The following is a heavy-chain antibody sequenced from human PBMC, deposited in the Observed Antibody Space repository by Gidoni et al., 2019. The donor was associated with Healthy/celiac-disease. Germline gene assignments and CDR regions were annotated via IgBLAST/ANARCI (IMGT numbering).Heavy chain of an antibody. D-gene: IGHD3-10*01. CDR2: IIPIFGTA. V-gene: IGHV1-69*01. J-gene: IGHJ6*02. Sequence: QVQLVQSGAEVKKPGSSVKVSCKASGGTFSSYAISWVRQAPGQGLEWMGGIIPIFGTANYAQKFQGRVTITADESTSTAYMELSSLRSEDTAVYYCARAMTYYYGSGSYLPRFYYGMDVWPRDHGHRLL. CDR1: GGTFSSYA. CDR3: ARAMTYYYGSGSYLPRFYYGMDV.